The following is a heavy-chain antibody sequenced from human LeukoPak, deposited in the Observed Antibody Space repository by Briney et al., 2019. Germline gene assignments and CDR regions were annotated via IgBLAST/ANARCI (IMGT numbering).Heavy chain of an antibody. CDR1: GGSISSYY. J-gene: IGHJ4*02. Sequence: KSSETLFLSCTVSGGSISSYYWSWIRRSPGKGLEWIGYIYTSGHFYTSGSTSYNPSLKSRVTISVDTSKNQFSLKLTSVTAADTAVYYCARHGSSWYYFDYWGQGTPVTASS. V-gene: IGHV4-4*09. CDR2: IYTSGHFYTSGST. D-gene: IGHD6-13*01. CDR3: ARHGSSWYYFDY.